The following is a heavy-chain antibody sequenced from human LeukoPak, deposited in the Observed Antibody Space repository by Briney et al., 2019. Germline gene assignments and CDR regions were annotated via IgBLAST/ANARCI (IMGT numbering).Heavy chain of an antibody. J-gene: IGHJ4*02. CDR1: GYSISSGYY. CDR2: IYHSGST. D-gene: IGHD2-21*01. V-gene: IGHV4-38-2*02. Sequence: SETLSLTCTVSGYSISSGYYWGWIRPPPGKGLEWIGSIYHSGSTYYNPSLKSRVTISVDTSKNQFSLKLSSVTAADTAVYYCARDDLAYCGGECYAAFDYWGQATLVTVSS. CDR3: ARDDLAYCGGECYAAFDY.